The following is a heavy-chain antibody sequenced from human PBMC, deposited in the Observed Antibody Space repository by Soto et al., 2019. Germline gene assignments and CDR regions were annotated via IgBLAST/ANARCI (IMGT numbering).Heavy chain of an antibody. CDR3: ARDLDGSGSYYTDY. J-gene: IGHJ4*02. Sequence: AAVKVSCKASGYVFNAYGINWVRQAPGQGLEWMGWISPYNGNTKYAQNFQGRVTMTTDTSTSTAYMELRSLRSDDAAVYYCARDLDGSGSYYTDYWGPGTLVTVSS. CDR2: ISPYNGNT. V-gene: IGHV1-18*01. D-gene: IGHD3-10*01. CDR1: GYVFNAYG.